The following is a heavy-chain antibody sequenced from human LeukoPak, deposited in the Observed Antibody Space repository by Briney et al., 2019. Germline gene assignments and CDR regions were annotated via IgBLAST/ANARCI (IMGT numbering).Heavy chain of an antibody. D-gene: IGHD1-26*01. V-gene: IGHV3-74*01. Sequence: GGSLRLSCAASGFTFSSYWMHWIRQAPGKGLVWVSRIKSDGSSTNYADSVKGRFTISRDNAKNTLYLQMNSLRAEDTAVYYCSRSPYLHYSGSYDYFDYWGQGTLVTVSP. CDR3: SRSPYLHYSGSYDYFDY. J-gene: IGHJ4*02. CDR1: GFTFSSYW. CDR2: IKSDGSST.